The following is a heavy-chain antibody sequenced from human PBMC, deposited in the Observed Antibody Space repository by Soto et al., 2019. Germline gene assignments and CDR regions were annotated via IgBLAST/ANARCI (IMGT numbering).Heavy chain of an antibody. J-gene: IGHJ4*02. Sequence: GGSLRLSCAASGFTFSSYSMNWVRQAPGKGLEWVSSISSSSSYIYYADSVKGRFTISRDNAKNSLYLQMNSLRAEDTAVYYCSREQSCRSNPHSYWGQGTLDIVSS. V-gene: IGHV3-21*01. CDR1: GFTFSSYS. CDR2: ISSSSSYI. D-gene: IGHD4-4*01. CDR3: SREQSCRSNPHSY.